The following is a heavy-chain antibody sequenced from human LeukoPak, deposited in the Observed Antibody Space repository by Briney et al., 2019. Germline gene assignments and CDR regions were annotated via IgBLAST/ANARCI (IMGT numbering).Heavy chain of an antibody. D-gene: IGHD5-12*01. CDR2: IFYSGST. CDR3: ARGSEGYDSWGIEY. Sequence: SETLSLTCTVSSGSISTSNYYWGWVRQPPGKALEWIGNIFYSGSTYYSPSLKSRVTISLDTSRNQFSLKLNSVTAADTAVYYCARGSEGYDSWGIEYWGQGTLVTVSS. V-gene: IGHV4-39*07. J-gene: IGHJ4*02. CDR1: SGSISTSNYY.